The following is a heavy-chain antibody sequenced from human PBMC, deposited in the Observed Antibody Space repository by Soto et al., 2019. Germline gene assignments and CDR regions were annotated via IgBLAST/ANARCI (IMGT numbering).Heavy chain of an antibody. Sequence: EVQLLESGGGLVQPGGSLRLSCAGSGYTHTFNTYAMSWVRQAPEKGLEWVAGISPTGGSTYYADSVKGRFTISRDNSKDTLFLQMRSLRVEDAAVYFCAKVKRGIAPTIGGGFDSWGLGTLVTVSS. CDR2: ISPTGGST. CDR3: AKVKRGIAPTIGGGFDS. V-gene: IGHV3-23*01. D-gene: IGHD6-13*01. CDR1: GYTHTFNTYA. J-gene: IGHJ4*02.